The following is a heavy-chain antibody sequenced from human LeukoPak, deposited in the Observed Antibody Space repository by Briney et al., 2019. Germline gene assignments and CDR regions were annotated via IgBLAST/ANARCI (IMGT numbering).Heavy chain of an antibody. D-gene: IGHD1-26*01. CDR3: ARSSIVGATSPLDY. CDR1: GGSIRSGDYY. J-gene: IGHJ4*02. V-gene: IGHV4-30-4*08. Sequence: SQTLSLTCTVSGGSIRSGDYYWSWIRQPPGKGVEWIGYIYYSGSTYYNPSLKGRVIISVDTSKNQFSLKLSSVTAADTAVYYCARSSIVGATSPLDYWGQGTLVTVSS. CDR2: IYYSGST.